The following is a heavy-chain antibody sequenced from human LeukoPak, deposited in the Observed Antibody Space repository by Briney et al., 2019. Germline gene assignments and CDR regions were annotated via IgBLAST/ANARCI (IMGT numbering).Heavy chain of an antibody. CDR1: GYSISSGYY. CDR3: ARQKKNCSGGSCLNFDY. V-gene: IGHV4-38-2*01. Sequence: KPSETLSLTCAVSGYSISSGYYWGWIRQPPGKGLEWIGSIYHSGSTYYNPSLKSRVTISVDTSKNQFSLKLSSVTAADTAVYYCARQKKNCSGGSCLNFDYWGQGTLVTVSS. J-gene: IGHJ4*02. D-gene: IGHD2-15*01. CDR2: IYHSGST.